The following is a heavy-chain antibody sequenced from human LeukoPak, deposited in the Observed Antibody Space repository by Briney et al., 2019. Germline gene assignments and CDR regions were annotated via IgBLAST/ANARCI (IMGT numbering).Heavy chain of an antibody. Sequence: GGSLRLSCAASGFIFSGYGMNWVRQAPGKGLEWVAVIWYDGSTKYYAESVKGRFTISRDNSKNTMYLQMNSLRAEDTAVYYCARVGCSDNNCRPYYYYAMDVWGQGTTVTVSS. CDR3: ARVGCSDNNCRPYYYYAMDV. J-gene: IGHJ6*02. V-gene: IGHV3-33*01. CDR2: IWYDGSTK. CDR1: GFIFSGYG. D-gene: IGHD5-12*01.